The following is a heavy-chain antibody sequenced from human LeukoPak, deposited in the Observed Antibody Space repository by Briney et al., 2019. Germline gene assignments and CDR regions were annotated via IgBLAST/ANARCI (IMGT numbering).Heavy chain of an antibody. D-gene: IGHD2/OR15-2a*01. V-gene: IGHV3-53*01. J-gene: IGHJ3*02. CDR1: GFTVSSNY. CDR2: IYSGGST. Sequence: GGSLRLSCAASGFTVSSNYMSWVRQAPGKGLEWVSVIYSGGSTYYADSVKGRFTISRDNSKNTLYLQMNSLRAEDTAVYYCAKGTGFYASHPFDIWGQGTMVTVSS. CDR3: AKGTGFYASHPFDI.